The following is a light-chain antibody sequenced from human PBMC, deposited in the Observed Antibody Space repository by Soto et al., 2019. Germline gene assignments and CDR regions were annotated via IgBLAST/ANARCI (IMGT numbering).Light chain of an antibody. V-gene: IGKV1-9*01. CDR3: QQLNSYPIT. CDR2: AAS. Sequence: DNQVTQSPSTLSSSVEDRVTITCRASQGISNYLAWYQQKPGEAPTLLIYAASTLYGGVPSRFSGSGSGTDFALTITSLQAEDFATYYCQQLNSYPITFGQGTLLEIK. J-gene: IGKJ5*01. CDR1: QGISNY.